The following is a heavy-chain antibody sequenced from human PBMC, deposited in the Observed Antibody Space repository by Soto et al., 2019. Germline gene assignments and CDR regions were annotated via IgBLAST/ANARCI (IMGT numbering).Heavy chain of an antibody. CDR1: GYRFTSYW. J-gene: IGHJ4*02. V-gene: IGHV5-51*01. D-gene: IGHD6-6*01. CDR2: IYPGDSDT. CDR3: ARHGTYSSSPQDY. Sequence: GESLKISCKGSGYRFTSYWIGWVRQTPGKGLEWMGIIYPGDSDTKYSPSFQGQVTISADKSISTAYLQWSSLKASDTAIYYCARHGTYSSSPQDYWGQGTLVTVSS.